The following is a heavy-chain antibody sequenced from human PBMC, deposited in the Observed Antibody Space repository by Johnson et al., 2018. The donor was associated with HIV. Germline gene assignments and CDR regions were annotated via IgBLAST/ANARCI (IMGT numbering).Heavy chain of an antibody. Sequence: VQLVESGGGVVRPGGSLRVSCTASGFTFDEYGMSWVRQAPGKGLEWVSVIYIGGSTYYADSVKGRFTISRDNSKNSLYLQMNNLRAEDTALYYCARRWELHSNAFDIWGQGTMVTVSS. CDR3: ARRWELHSNAFDI. CDR2: IYIGGST. D-gene: IGHD1-26*01. J-gene: IGHJ3*02. CDR1: GFTFDEYG. V-gene: IGHV3-20*04.